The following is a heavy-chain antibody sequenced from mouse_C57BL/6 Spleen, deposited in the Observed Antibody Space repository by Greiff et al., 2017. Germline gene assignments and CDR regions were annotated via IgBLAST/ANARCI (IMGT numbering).Heavy chain of an antibody. CDR1: GYTFTSYW. J-gene: IGHJ3*01. CDR2: IHPNSGST. CDR3: AGSYSYDPAWFAY. Sequence: QVQLQQPGAELVKPGASVKLSCKASGYTFTSYWMNWVKQRPGQGLEWIGMIHPNSGSTNYNEQFKSKATLTVDQSSSTAYMQLSSLTSEDSSVVYWAGSYSYDPAWFAYWGQGTLLTVSA. D-gene: IGHD2-12*01. V-gene: IGHV1-64*01.